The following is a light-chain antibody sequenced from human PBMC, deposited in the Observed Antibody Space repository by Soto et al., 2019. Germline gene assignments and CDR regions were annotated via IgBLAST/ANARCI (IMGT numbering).Light chain of an antibody. Sequence: QSVITEPACVSVSPGQTITRSCSGSSDDVGTYEYISWHQHHPGKAPRLIIFGVYDRPSGISDRFSGSKSGNTASLTIFGLQVEDEAVYYCSSYTSGSTLPWVFGTGTKVTVL. J-gene: IGLJ1*01. CDR2: GVY. CDR3: SSYTSGSTLPWV. CDR1: SDDVGTYEY. V-gene: IGLV2-14*01.